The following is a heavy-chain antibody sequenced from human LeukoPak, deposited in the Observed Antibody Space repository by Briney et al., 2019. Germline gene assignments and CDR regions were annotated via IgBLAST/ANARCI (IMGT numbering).Heavy chain of an antibody. CDR1: GGSFSSYY. CDR2: INHSGST. J-gene: IGHJ4*02. Sequence: SETLSLTCAVYGGSFSSYYWSWIRQPPGKGLEWIGEINHSGSTNYNPSLKSRVAISVDTSKNQFSLKLSSVTAADTAVYYYARGVWTLERHFDYWGQGTLVTVSS. CDR3: ARGVWTLERHFDY. D-gene: IGHD1-1*01. V-gene: IGHV4-34*01.